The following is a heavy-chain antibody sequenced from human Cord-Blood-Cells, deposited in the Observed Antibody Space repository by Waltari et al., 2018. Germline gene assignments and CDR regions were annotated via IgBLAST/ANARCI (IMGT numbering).Heavy chain of an antibody. CDR3: APMRATGTNDAFDI. J-gene: IGHJ3*02. Sequence: QVQLVQSGAEVNKPGASVKVPCTASGYTPTDSSTHLVRQAPGKGLEWKGGFEPEDGETIYAQKFQGRVTMTEDTSTDTAYMELSSLRSEDTAVYYCAPMRATGTNDAFDIWGQGTMVTVSS. CDR2: FEPEDGET. CDR1: GYTPTDSS. V-gene: IGHV1-24*01. D-gene: IGHD1-1*01.